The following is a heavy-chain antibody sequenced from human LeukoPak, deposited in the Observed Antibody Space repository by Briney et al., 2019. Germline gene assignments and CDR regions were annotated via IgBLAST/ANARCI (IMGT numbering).Heavy chain of an antibody. CDR2: IYSSASS. CDR3: ASLYRSSWRFEY. CDR1: GGSTSSYY. V-gene: IGHV4-59*01. Sequence: APETLSLTCIDPGGSTSSYYWSWIRQTPGKTLWRVGYIYSSASSNYSPPLKSRVTISLYTSKKQVSLKVNSVTAADTAVYYCASLYRSSWRFEYWGQGTLVTVSS. J-gene: IGHJ4*02. D-gene: IGHD6-13*01.